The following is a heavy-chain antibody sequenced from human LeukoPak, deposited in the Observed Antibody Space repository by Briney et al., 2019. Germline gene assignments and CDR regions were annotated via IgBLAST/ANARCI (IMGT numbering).Heavy chain of an antibody. CDR1: GGTFSSYA. Sequence: ASVKVSCKASGGTFSSYAISWVRQVPGQGLEWMGGIIPIFGTANYAQKFQGRVTITTDESTSTAHMELSSLRSEDTAVYYCASCSGGSCFYWGQGTLVTVSS. CDR2: IIPIFGTA. J-gene: IGHJ4*02. V-gene: IGHV1-69*05. CDR3: ASCSGGSCFY. D-gene: IGHD2-15*01.